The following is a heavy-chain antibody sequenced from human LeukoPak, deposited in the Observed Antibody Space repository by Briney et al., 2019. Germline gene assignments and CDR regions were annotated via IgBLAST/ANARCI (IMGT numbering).Heavy chain of an antibody. D-gene: IGHD1-14*01. J-gene: IGHJ4*02. Sequence: GGSLRLSCAASGFTFDDYGMSWVRHAPGKGLEWVSGINWNGGSTGYADSVKGRFTISRDNAKNSLYLQMNSLRAEDTALYYCARDREEGRTGGFGYWGQGTLVTVSS. V-gene: IGHV3-20*04. CDR1: GFTFDDYG. CDR2: INWNGGST. CDR3: ARDREEGRTGGFGY.